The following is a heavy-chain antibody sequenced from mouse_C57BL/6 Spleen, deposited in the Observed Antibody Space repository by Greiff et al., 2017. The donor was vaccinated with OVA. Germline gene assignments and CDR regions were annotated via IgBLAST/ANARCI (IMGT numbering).Heavy chain of an antibody. CDR1: GYTFTSYW. D-gene: IGHD1-1*01. V-gene: IGHV1-72*01. J-gene: IGHJ1*03. CDR3: ATYYGSSYWYFDV. CDR2: IDPNSGGT. Sequence: QVQLQQPGAELVKPGASVKLSCKASGYTFTSYWMHWVKQRPGRGLEWIGRIDPNSGGTKYNEKFKSKATLTVDTPSSTAYMQLSSLTSEDSAVYYCATYYGSSYWYFDVWGTGTTVTVSS.